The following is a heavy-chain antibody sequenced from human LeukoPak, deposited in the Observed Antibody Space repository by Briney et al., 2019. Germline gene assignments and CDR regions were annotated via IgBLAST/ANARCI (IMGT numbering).Heavy chain of an antibody. CDR1: GFAVSDSY. V-gene: IGHV3-48*01. J-gene: IGHJ3*02. Sequence: GGSLRLSCAVSGFAVSDSYMNWVRQAPGKGLEWVSYISSSSSTIYYADSVKGRFTISRDNAKNSLYLQMNSLRAEDTAVYYCARVHAFDIWGQGTMVTVSS. CDR3: ARVHAFDI. CDR2: ISSSSSTI.